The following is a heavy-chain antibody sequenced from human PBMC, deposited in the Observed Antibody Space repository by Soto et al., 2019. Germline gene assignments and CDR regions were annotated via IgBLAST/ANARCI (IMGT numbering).Heavy chain of an antibody. CDR3: AKGWEVIMGAHY. Sequence: QVQLVQSGAEVKKPGASVKVSCKASGYTFTGYFIHWVRQAPGQELEWMGWINPRSGDTNYAQNFQGRVTMTRDTSITTAYMELSTLRSDDTAVYYCAKGWEVIMGAHYWGQGTLITVSS. J-gene: IGHJ4*02. V-gene: IGHV1-2*02. CDR2: INPRSGDT. D-gene: IGHD1-26*01. CDR1: GYTFTGYF.